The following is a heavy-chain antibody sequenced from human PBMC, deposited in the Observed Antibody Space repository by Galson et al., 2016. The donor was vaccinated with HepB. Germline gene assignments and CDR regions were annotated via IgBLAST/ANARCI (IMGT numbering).Heavy chain of an antibody. J-gene: IGHJ5*01. Sequence: SLRLSCAASGVICSTCGTAWVRQAPGKGLEWVSSISGDGINTHYADSVKGRFIISRYNSKNMVHLQMNSLRAEDTAVYYCAKDAGGAIMFDSWGHGTLVTVSS. D-gene: IGHD2-8*02. CDR3: AKDAGGAIMFDS. V-gene: IGHV3-23*01. CDR2: ISGDGINT. CDR1: GVICSTCG.